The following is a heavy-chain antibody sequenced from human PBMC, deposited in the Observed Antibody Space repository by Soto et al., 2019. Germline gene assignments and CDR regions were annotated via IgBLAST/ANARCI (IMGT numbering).Heavy chain of an antibody. CDR1: GASINSGGHY. CDR3: AGEGGRGEGYNAVDS. CDR2: IYYSGST. J-gene: IGHJ4*02. Sequence: SETLSLTCNVSGASINSGGHYWSWIRQHPGKGLEWIGYIYYSGSTYYNPSLKSRLSISVDTSKNQFSLRLNSVTAADTAVYYCAGEGGRGEGYNAVDSWGQGMLVTVSS. D-gene: IGHD3-10*01. V-gene: IGHV4-31*03.